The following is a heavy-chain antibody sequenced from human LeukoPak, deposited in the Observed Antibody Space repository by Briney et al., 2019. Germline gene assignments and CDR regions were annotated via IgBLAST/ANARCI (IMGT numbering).Heavy chain of an antibody. CDR1: GYTFTSYG. J-gene: IGHJ4*02. V-gene: IGHV1-18*01. CDR2: ISAYNGNT. CDR3: ARRDGVYLVYYFDY. Sequence: ASVKVSCKASGYTFTSYGISWVRQAPGQGLEWMGWISAYNGNTNYAQKLQGRVTMTTDTSTSTAYMELRSLRSDDTAVYYCARRDGVYLVYYFDYWGQGTLVTVSS. D-gene: IGHD4-17*01.